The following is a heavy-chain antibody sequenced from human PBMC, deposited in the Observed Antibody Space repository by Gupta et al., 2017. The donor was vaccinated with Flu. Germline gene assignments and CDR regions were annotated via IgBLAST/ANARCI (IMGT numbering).Heavy chain of an antibody. V-gene: IGHV3-23*01. D-gene: IGHD4-17*01. CDR3: AKCWGLHDYGDYDASSIHG. J-gene: IGHJ4*02. CDR2: ISGSGGST. Sequence: GLEWVSAISGSGGSTYYADSVKGRFTISRDNSKNTLYLQMNSLRAEDTAVYYCAKCWGLHDYGDYDASSIHGWGQGTLVTVSS.